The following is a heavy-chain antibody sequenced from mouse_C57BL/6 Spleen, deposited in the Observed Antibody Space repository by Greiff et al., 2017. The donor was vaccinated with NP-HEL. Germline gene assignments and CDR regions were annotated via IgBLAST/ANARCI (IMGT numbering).Heavy chain of an antibody. CDR1: FSPFPRSW. CDR3: ARTRGRQRHYAMDY. Sequence: QVQLQQPGAELVMPFSSFYLSCNSSFSPFPRSWLPWLPPRPGQGLEWIGEIDPSSLSTNYNQTFKGKSTLTVDKSSSTAYMQLSSLTSEASAVYYCARTRGRQRHYAMDYWGQGTSVTVSS. V-gene: IGHV1-69*01. D-gene: IGHD3-1*01. CDR2: IDPSSLST. J-gene: IGHJ4*01.